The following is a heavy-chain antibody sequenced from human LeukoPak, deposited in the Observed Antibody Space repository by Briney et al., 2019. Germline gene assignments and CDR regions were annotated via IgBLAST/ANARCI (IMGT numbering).Heavy chain of an antibody. V-gene: IGHV4-59*01. D-gene: IGHD6-6*01. CDR2: IYHSGST. Sequence: SETLSLTCTVSGASITTYYWTWIRQPPGKGLEWIGYIYHSGSTNYNPSLKSRVTISLDTSRNQFSLRLSSVTAADTAVYFCAREYSTSSEGDYFDYWGQGSLSPSPQ. J-gene: IGHJ4*02. CDR1: GASITTYY. CDR3: AREYSTSSEGDYFDY.